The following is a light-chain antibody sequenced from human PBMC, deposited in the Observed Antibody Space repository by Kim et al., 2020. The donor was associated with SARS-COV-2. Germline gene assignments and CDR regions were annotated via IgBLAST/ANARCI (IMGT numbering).Light chain of an antibody. CDR1: QTVSSSY. J-gene: IGKJ2*01. Sequence: EIVLTQSPGSLSLSPGERATLSCRASQTVSSSYLAWYQQKPGQAPRLLIYGASSRAPGIPDRFSGSGSGTDFTLTISRLEPEDFALYYCQQYGTSPATFGQGTKLEI. CDR2: GAS. CDR3: QQYGTSPAT. V-gene: IGKV3-20*01.